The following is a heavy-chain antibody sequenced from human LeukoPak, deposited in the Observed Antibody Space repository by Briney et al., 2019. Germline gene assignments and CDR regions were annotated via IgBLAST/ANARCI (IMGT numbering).Heavy chain of an antibody. CDR1: GGSISSTNYY. J-gene: IGHJ6*03. CDR2: IYYSGST. D-gene: IGHD3-10*01. CDR3: AGGRRDSGSYGSFVYYYYYYMDV. Sequence: SETLSLTCTVSGGSISSTNYYWGWIRQPPGKGLEWIGSIYYSGSTYYNPSLKSRVTISVDTSKNQFSLKLSSVTAADTAVYYCAGGRRDSGSYGSFVYYYYYYMDVWGKGTTVTVSS. V-gene: IGHV4-39*07.